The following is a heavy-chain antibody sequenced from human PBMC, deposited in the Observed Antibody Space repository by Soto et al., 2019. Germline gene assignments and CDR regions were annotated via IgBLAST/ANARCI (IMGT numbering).Heavy chain of an antibody. V-gene: IGHV4-39*01. CDR3: ARLGEVVVAYNWFDP. Sequence: QLQLQESGPGLVKPSETLSLTCTVSGGSISSSSYYWGWIRQPPGKGLEWIGSIYYSGSTYYNPSLKSRVTISVDTSKNQFSLKLSSVTAADTAVYYCARLGEVVVAYNWFDPWGQGTLVTVSS. CDR2: IYYSGST. J-gene: IGHJ5*02. CDR1: GGSISSSSYY. D-gene: IGHD2-15*01.